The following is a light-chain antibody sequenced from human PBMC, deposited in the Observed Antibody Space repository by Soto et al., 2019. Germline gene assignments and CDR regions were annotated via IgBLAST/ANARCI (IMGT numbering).Light chain of an antibody. CDR2: GAS. V-gene: IGKV3-20*01. Sequence: EIVLTQSPATLSVSPGERAALSCRASQSVSNRLAWYQQKPGQAPRLLIYGASSRATGIPDRFSGSGSGTDFTLTISRLEPEDFAVYYCQQYGSSPRTFGQGTKVDI. CDR3: QQYGSSPRT. CDR1: QSVSNR. J-gene: IGKJ1*01.